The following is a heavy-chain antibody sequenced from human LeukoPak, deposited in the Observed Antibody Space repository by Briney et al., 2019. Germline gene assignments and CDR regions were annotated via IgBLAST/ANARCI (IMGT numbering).Heavy chain of an antibody. CDR3: ARELGTGYWYFDL. Sequence: GGSLRLSCAASGFTFSSYGMSWVRQAPGKGLEWVSAISGRGGSTYYADSVKGRFTISRDNAKNSLYLQMNSLRAEDTAVYYCARELGTGYWYFDLWGRGTLVTVSS. CDR2: ISGRGGST. D-gene: IGHD3-3*02. J-gene: IGHJ2*01. V-gene: IGHV3-23*01. CDR1: GFTFSSYG.